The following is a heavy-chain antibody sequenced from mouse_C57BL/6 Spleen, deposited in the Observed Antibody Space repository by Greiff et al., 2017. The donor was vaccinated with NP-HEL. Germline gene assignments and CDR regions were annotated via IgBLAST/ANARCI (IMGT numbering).Heavy chain of an antibody. Sequence: EVQLQESGPGMVKPSQSLSLTCTVTGYSITSGYDWHWIRHFPGNKLEWMGYISYSGSTNYNPSLKSRISITHDTSKNHFFLKLNSVTTEDTATYYCASRANWDDWYFDVWGTGTTVTVSS. CDR2: ISYSGST. V-gene: IGHV3-1*01. CDR1: GYSITSGYD. CDR3: ASRANWDDWYFDV. D-gene: IGHD4-1*01. J-gene: IGHJ1*03.